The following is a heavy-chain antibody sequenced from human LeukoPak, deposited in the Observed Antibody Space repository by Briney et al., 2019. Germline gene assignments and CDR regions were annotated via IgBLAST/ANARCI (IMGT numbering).Heavy chain of an antibody. Sequence: SVKVSCKASGGTYSSYAISWVRQAPGQGLEWMGGIIPIFGTANYAQKFQGRVTITADESTSTAYMELSSLRSEDTAVYYCAGGHDYDILTGAGLAPYWGQGTLVTVSS. CDR3: AGGHDYDILTGAGLAPY. D-gene: IGHD3-9*01. V-gene: IGHV1-69*13. CDR1: GGTYSSYA. J-gene: IGHJ4*02. CDR2: IIPIFGTA.